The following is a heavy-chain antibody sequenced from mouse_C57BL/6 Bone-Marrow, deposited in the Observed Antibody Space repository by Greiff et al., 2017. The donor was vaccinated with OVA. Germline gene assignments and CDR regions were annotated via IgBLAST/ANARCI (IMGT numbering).Heavy chain of an antibody. J-gene: IGHJ1*03. CDR1: GYTFTSYD. V-gene: IGHV1-85*01. D-gene: IGHD2-1*01. Sequence: VQLQQSGPELVKPGASVKLSCKASGYTFTSYDINWVKQRPGQGLEWIGWIYPRDGSTKYNEKFKGKATLTVDTSSSTAYMELHSLTSEDSAVYFCARSPYGNYVPFWYFDVWGTGTTVTVSS. CDR3: ARSPYGNYVPFWYFDV. CDR2: IYPRDGST.